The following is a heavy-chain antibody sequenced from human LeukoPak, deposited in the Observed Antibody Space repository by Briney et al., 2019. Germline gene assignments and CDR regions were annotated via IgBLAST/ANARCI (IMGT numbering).Heavy chain of an antibody. CDR3: ARGRGYCSSSSCYDFDY. CDR2: IYPGDSET. Sequence: GESLKISCTGSGYIFTNYWIAWVRQMPGKGLEWIGIIYPGDSETTYSPSFQGQVTISADKSITTPNLQWSSLKASDTAMYYCARGRGYCSSSSCYDFDYWGQGTLVTVPT. J-gene: IGHJ4*02. CDR1: GYIFTNYW. V-gene: IGHV5-51*01. D-gene: IGHD2-2*01.